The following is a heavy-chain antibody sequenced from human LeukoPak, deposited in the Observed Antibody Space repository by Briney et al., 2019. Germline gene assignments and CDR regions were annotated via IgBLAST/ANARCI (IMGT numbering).Heavy chain of an antibody. V-gene: IGHV3-21*01. CDR3: ARDGYYYDSSGYTLDY. CDR1: GFTFSSYS. D-gene: IGHD3-22*01. J-gene: IGHJ4*02. CDR2: ISSSSSYI. Sequence: GGSLRLSCAASGFTFSSYSMNWVRQAPGKGLEWVSSISSSSSYIYYADSVEGRFTISRDNAKNSLYLQMNSLRAEDTAVYYCARDGYYYDSSGYTLDYWGQGTLVTVSS.